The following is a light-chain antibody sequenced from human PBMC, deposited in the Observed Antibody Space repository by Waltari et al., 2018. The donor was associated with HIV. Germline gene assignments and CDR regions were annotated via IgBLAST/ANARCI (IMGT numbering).Light chain of an antibody. Sequence: SYVLTQPPSVSVAPGKTARITCWGNNIASKSVHWYQHKPGQSPVLVISDDSDRPSGIPERFSGSNSGNTATLTISRVEAGDEADYYCQVWDSSGDHPLFGGGTKLTVL. CDR2: DDS. CDR1: NIASKS. CDR3: QVWDSSGDHPL. V-gene: IGLV3-21*04. J-gene: IGLJ2*01.